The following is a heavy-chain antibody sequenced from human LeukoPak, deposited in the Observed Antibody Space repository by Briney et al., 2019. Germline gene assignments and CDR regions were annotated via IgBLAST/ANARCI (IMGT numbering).Heavy chain of an antibody. D-gene: IGHD3-16*01. CDR1: GGSFSGYY. Sequence: ETLSLTCAVYGGSFSGYYWSWVRQAPGKGLQWVANINPDGSEKYYVDSVKGRFTISRDNAKNSLYLQMNSLRAEDTAVYYCARTYAYDATGDRGHWGQGTLVTVSS. CDR2: INPDGSEK. J-gene: IGHJ4*02. V-gene: IGHV3-7*01. CDR3: ARTYAYDATGDRGH.